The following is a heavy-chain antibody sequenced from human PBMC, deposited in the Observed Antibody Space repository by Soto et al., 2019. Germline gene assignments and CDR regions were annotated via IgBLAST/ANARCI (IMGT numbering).Heavy chain of an antibody. V-gene: IGHV2-5*02. CDR1: GFSLTTSGVG. Sequence: QITLNESGPTQVKPRQTLTLTCTFSGFSLTTSGVGVCWLRQSPGKAPEWLALIYWDDDKRYSPSLKSRLTITKDTSKNQVVLTMADLDPADTATYYCAHRVLRTVFGLVTTTAIYFHLWGQGTPVAGSS. J-gene: IGHJ4*02. CDR2: IYWDDDK. CDR3: AHRVLRTVFGLVTTTAIYFHL. D-gene: IGHD3-3*01.